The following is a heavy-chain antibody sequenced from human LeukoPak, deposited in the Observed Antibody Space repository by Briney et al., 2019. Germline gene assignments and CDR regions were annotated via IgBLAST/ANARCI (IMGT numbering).Heavy chain of an antibody. D-gene: IGHD6-13*01. CDR2: ILYDGSNK. Sequence: GGSLRLSCAASGFIFSSYAMHWVRQAPGKGLEWVAVILYDGSNKYYADSVKGRFTISRDNSKNTLYLQMNSLRAEDTAVYYCARVGYSSSWSSHYYYYMDVWGKGTTVTVSS. V-gene: IGHV3-30*04. CDR1: GFIFSSYA. J-gene: IGHJ6*03. CDR3: ARVGYSSSWSSHYYYYMDV.